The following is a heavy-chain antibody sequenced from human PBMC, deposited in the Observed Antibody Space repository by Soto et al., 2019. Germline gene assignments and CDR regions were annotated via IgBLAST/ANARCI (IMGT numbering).Heavy chain of an antibody. V-gene: IGHV3-30-3*01. D-gene: IGHD6-6*01. CDR3: ARQGMAARKYYSTYLDV. Sequence: QVQLVESGGGVVQPGRSLRLSCAASGFTFRDYAMHWVRQAPGKGLEWVTLISSDATNKSLADSVKGRFTISRDNSKNTLYLQMNILRVEDTGLYYCARQGMAARKYYSTYLDVWGQGTTVIV. CDR2: ISSDATNK. J-gene: IGHJ6*02. CDR1: GFTFRDYA.